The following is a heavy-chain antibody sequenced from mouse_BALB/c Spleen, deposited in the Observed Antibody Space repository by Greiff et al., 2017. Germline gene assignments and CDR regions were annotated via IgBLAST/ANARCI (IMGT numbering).Heavy chain of an antibody. CDR2: INPGSGGT. V-gene: IGHV1-54*03. Sequence: QVQLKESGAELVRPGTSVKVSCKASGYAFTNYLIEWVKQRPGQGLEWIGVINPGSGGTNYNEKFKGKATLTADKSSSTAYMQLSSLTSDDSAVYFCARGGSAYWGQGTLVTVSA. CDR3: ARGGSAY. J-gene: IGHJ3*01. CDR1: GYAFTNYL.